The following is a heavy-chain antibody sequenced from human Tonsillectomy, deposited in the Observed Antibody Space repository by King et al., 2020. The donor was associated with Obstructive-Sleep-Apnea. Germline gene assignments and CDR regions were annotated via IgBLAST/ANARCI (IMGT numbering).Heavy chain of an antibody. CDR2: VSQSGRT. V-gene: IGHV4-38-2*02. CDR1: AYSIRSSYY. CDR3: AGGGYYFNY. Sequence: VQLQESGPGLVKASETLSLTCTVSAYSIRSSYYWGWIRQTPEKGLEWIASVSLVSQSGRTYYNPSLKSRVTISGDRSKNQFSLELKSVTATDTAIYFCAGGGYYFNYWGQGSLVTVSS. J-gene: IGHJ4*02. D-gene: IGHD3-22*01.